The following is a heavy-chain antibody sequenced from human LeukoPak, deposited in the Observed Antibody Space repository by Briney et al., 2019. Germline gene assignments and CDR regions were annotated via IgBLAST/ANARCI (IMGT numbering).Heavy chain of an antibody. CDR2: ISYDGSNK. V-gene: IGHV3-30*18. Sequence: GRSLRLSCAASGFTFSSYGMHWVRQAPGKGLEWVAVISYDGSNKYYADSVKGRFTISRDNSKNTLYLQMNSLRAEDTAVYYCAKERVVVADLGFDYWGQGTLVTISS. CDR1: GFTFSSYG. CDR3: AKERVVVADLGFDY. D-gene: IGHD2-15*01. J-gene: IGHJ4*02.